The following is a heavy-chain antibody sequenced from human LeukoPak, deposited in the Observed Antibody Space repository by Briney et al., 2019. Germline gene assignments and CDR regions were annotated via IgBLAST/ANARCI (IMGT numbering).Heavy chain of an antibody. D-gene: IGHD6-19*01. CDR3: ARHVRKRGIAVAGTPGWFDP. CDR1: GGSISSYY. Sequence: SETLSLTCTVSGGSISSYYWSWIRQPPGKGLEWIGNINYSGSTYYNPSVKSRVTLSVDVSKNQFSLKLSSVTAADTAVYYCARHVRKRGIAVAGTPGWFDPWGQGTLVTVSS. CDR2: INYSGST. V-gene: IGHV4-59*04. J-gene: IGHJ5*02.